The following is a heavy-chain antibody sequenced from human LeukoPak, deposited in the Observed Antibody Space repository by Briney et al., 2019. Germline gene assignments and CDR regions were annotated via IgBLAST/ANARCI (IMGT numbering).Heavy chain of an antibody. CDR2: ISDSGANT. V-gene: IGHV3-23*01. Sequence: GGSLRLSCAASGFTFISHWMSWVRQAPGKGLEWVSTISDSGANTYYADSVRGRFTISRDNSKNTLYLQKNSLRADDTAIYYCAKSMTLQWRGFFDLWGRGTHVTVSS. CDR1: GFTFISHW. D-gene: IGHD6-19*01. CDR3: AKSMTLQWRGFFDL. J-gene: IGHJ2*01.